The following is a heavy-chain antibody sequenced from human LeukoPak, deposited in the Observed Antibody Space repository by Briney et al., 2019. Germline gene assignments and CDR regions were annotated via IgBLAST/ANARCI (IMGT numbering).Heavy chain of an antibody. V-gene: IGHV3-43*01. CDR3: AKDSSSSFFDY. CDR1: GFTFDDYT. J-gene: IGHJ4*02. CDR2: INWDGGST. Sequence: GGSLRLSRAASGFTFDDYTMHWVRQAPGKGLEWVSPINWDGGSTYYADSVKGRFTISRDNSKNSLYLQMNSLRTEDTALYFCAKDSSSSFFDYWGQGTLVTVSS. D-gene: IGHD6-13*01.